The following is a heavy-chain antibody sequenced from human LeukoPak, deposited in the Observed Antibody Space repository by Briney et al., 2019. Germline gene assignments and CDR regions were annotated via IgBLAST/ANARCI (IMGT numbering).Heavy chain of an antibody. CDR3: ARVKRDYVWGSYRDSCFDY. Sequence: PSETLSLTCAVSGGSISNTNWWSWVRQPPGKGLEWIGEIYQSGTTNYNPSLKSRVTISIDKPKNQFSLTLRSVTAADTAVYYCARVKRDYVWGSYRDSCFDYWGQGTLVTVSS. CDR1: GGSISNTNW. V-gene: IGHV4-4*02. CDR2: IYQSGTT. J-gene: IGHJ4*02. D-gene: IGHD3-16*02.